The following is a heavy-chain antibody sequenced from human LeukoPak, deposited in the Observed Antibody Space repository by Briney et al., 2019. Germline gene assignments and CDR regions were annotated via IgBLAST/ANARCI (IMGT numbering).Heavy chain of an antibody. CDR3: SSLYYDSSGRLPHFDY. Sequence: AASVKVSCKASGDTFSSYAISWVRQAPGQGLEWMGRIIPIFGIANYAQKFQGRVTITADKSPSTAYMELSSLRSEDTAVYYCSSLYYDSSGRLPHFDYWGQGTLVTVSS. CDR2: IIPIFGIA. V-gene: IGHV1-69*04. CDR1: GDTFSSYA. D-gene: IGHD3-22*01. J-gene: IGHJ4*02.